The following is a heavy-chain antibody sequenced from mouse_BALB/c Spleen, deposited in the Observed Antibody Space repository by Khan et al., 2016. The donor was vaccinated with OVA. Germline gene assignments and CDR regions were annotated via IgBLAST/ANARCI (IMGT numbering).Heavy chain of an antibody. V-gene: IGHV5-6-4*01. J-gene: IGHJ1*01. D-gene: IGHD2-1*01. CDR1: GFPFSTYT. CDR2: ISSGSTYT. Sequence: EVELVESGGGLVKPGGSLKLSCAASGFPFSTYTMSWVRQTPEKRLEWVATISSGSTYTYYPDSVKGRFTISRDNAKNTLYLQMSSLKSDDTALYYCTRDGNYAHWYFDVWGAGTTVTVSS. CDR3: TRDGNYAHWYFDV.